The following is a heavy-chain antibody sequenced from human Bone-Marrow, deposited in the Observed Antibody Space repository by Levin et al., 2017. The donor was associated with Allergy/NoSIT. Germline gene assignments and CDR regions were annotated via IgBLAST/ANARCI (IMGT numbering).Heavy chain of an antibody. CDR1: GYPFSTYN. Sequence: MPGGSLRLSCKASGYPFSTYNFYWVRQATGQGLEWMGWINPNSGDTYYPQTFQDRVIMTTETSTNTAYMELSGLTSGDTAVYYCARGGRGAGLLDAWGQGTLVTVSS. CDR2: INPNSGDT. J-gene: IGHJ5*02. D-gene: IGHD3-10*01. CDR3: ARGGRGAGLLDA. V-gene: IGHV1-8*01.